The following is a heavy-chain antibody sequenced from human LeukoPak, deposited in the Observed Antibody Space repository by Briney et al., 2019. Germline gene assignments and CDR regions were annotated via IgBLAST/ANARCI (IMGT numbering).Heavy chain of an antibody. CDR1: GFTFSSYA. CDR3: ARQGHYDFWSGYPFDY. V-gene: IGHV3-23*01. CDR2: ISGSGGST. Sequence: GGSLRLSCAASGFTFSSYAMSWVRQAPGKGLEWVSAISGSGGSTYYADSVKGRFTISRDNSKNTLYLQMNSLRAEDKAVYYCARQGHYDFWSGYPFDYWGQGTLVTVSS. J-gene: IGHJ4*02. D-gene: IGHD3-3*01.